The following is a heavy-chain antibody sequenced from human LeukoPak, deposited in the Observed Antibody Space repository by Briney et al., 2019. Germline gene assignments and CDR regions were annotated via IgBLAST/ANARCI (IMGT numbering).Heavy chain of an antibody. V-gene: IGHV3-11*05. CDR2: ISGRTNYT. D-gene: IGHD3-10*01. CDR3: AKDKESNAYDH. J-gene: IGHJ4*02. CDR1: GFTFSDYY. Sequence: NPGGSLRLSCAASGFTFSDYYMSWIRQAPGKGLEWVSYISGRTNYTNYADSVKGRFTISRDNAKNSLYLQMNGLRAEDTAVYYCAKDKESNAYDHWGQGTLVTVSS.